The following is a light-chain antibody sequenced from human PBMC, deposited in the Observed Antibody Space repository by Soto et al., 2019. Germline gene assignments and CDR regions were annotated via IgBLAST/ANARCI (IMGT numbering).Light chain of an antibody. Sequence: EIVMPQSPATLSVSPGERATLSCRASQSVSSNLAWYQQKPGQAPRLLIYGASTRAPGIPARFSGSGSGTEFTLTISSLQSEDFAVYYCQQYNNWPPTFGGGTKVEIK. V-gene: IGKV3-15*01. CDR2: GAS. CDR1: QSVSSN. J-gene: IGKJ4*01. CDR3: QQYNNWPPT.